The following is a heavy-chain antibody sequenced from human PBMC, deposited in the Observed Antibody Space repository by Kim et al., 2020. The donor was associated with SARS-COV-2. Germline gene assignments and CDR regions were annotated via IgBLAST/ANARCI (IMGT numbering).Heavy chain of an antibody. Sequence: ASVKVSCKASGYTFTSYGISWVRQAPGQGLEWMGWISAYNGNTNYAQKLQGRVTMTTDTSTSTAYMELRSLRSDDTAVYYCARRAPAELMDAFDIWGQGTMVTVSS. J-gene: IGHJ3*02. D-gene: IGHD1-26*01. CDR1: GYTFTSYG. CDR2: ISAYNGNT. CDR3: ARRAPAELMDAFDI. V-gene: IGHV1-18*01.